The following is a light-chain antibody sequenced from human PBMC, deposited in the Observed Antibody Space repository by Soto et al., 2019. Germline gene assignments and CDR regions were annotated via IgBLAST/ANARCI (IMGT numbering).Light chain of an antibody. J-gene: IGKJ4*01. Sequence: DIVMTQSPATLSVSLGDRATISCRASQSVSSSYLAGYQQNHGQALRCLVYGASSRATGIRDRFSGSGSGTDFTLTISRLEPEDFAVYYCQQYGSSPLTFGGGTKV. CDR1: QSVSSSY. CDR2: GAS. CDR3: QQYGSSPLT. V-gene: IGKV3-20*01.